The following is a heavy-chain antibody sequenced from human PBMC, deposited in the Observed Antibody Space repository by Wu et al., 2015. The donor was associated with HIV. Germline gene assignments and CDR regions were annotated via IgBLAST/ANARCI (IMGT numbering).Heavy chain of an antibody. CDR2: IITIFATS. V-gene: IGHV1-69*12. CDR3: ARSFSESSSWYRRPLNAFDI. D-gene: IGHD6-19*01. Sequence: QVQLVQSGAEVKKPGSSVKVSCKASGGTFSNYAINWVRQAPGQGLEWMGGIITIFATSNYAQKFQGRVTITADESTSTAYMELSSLRYEDTAVYYCARSFSESSSWYRRPLNAFDIWGKGQWSPSLQ. J-gene: IGHJ3*02. CDR1: GGTFSNYA.